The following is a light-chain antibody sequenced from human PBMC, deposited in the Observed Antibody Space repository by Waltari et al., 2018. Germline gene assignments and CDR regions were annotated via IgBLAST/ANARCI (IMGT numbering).Light chain of an antibody. J-gene: IGLJ3*02. V-gene: IGLV2-11*01. CDR1: SGDVGASHY. CDR3: WSFTGSYWM. CDR2: NVS. Sequence: QSALTQPRSVSASPGQSVTISCSGTSGDVGASHYVAWYQPHPGKAPKVMIFNVSNRPSGVPDRFSGSKSGNTASLSISGLQAEDEADYYCWSFTGSYWMFGGGTRLTVL.